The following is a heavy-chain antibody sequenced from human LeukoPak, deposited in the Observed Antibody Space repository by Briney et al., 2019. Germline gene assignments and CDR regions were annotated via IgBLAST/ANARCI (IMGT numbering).Heavy chain of an antibody. V-gene: IGHV5-51*01. CDR1: GYSFAIYW. CDR2: IYPGDSDT. Sequence: GEFLKISCKTSGYSFAIYWIAWVRQMPGKGLEWMGIIYPGDSDTRYSPSFQGQVTISADKSISTAYLQWSSLKASDTAMYYCARAITGTDRLVDYWGQGTLVTVSS. J-gene: IGHJ4*02. CDR3: ARAITGTDRLVDY. D-gene: IGHD1-20*01.